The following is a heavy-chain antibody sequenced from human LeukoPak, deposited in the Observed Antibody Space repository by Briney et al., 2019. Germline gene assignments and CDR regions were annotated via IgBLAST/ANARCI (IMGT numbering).Heavy chain of an antibody. Sequence: SETLSLXCAVYGGSFSGYYWSWVRQPPGKGLEWVGEINHSGSTNYNPSLKRRGTISVDTSKNQFSLKLSSVTAADTAVYYCARCKDDSSGSSDEAFDIWGQGTMVTVSS. D-gene: IGHD3-22*01. J-gene: IGHJ3*02. CDR1: GGSFSGYY. CDR2: INHSGST. V-gene: IGHV4-34*01. CDR3: ARCKDDSSGSSDEAFDI.